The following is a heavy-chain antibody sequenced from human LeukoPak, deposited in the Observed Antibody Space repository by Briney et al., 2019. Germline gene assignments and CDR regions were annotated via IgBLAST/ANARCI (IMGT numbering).Heavy chain of an antibody. V-gene: IGHV3-9*01. J-gene: IGHJ5*02. Sequence: QAGGALRLSCAASGFTFDDYAMHWGRQAPGKGLEWVSGISWNSGSIGYADSVKGRFTISRDNAKNSLYMQMNSRRDEDTALYYCAKGSRLLWFGESPYNWLDPWGQGSLVTVSS. D-gene: IGHD3-10*01. CDR1: GFTFDDYA. CDR3: AKGSRLLWFGESPYNWLDP. CDR2: ISWNSGSI.